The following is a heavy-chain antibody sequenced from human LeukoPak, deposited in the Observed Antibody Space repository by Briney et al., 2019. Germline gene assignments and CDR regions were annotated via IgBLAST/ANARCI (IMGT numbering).Heavy chain of an antibody. V-gene: IGHV1-46*01. D-gene: IGHD3-22*01. CDR3: ARGPPGRVYDSSKKGLFDP. J-gene: IGHJ5*02. CDR2: INPSGSST. CDR1: GYTFTTYY. Sequence: VASVKVSFKASGYTFTTYYMHWVRQAPGQGLEWMGIINPSGSSTTYAQKFQGRVTMTRDTSTSTVYMELSSLRSEDTATYYCARGPPGRVYDSSKKGLFDPWGQGTLVTVSS.